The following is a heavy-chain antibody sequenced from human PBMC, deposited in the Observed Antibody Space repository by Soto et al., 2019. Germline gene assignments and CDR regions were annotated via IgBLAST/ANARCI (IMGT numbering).Heavy chain of an antibody. CDR2: IKSKGDGETT. CDR1: GFIFSHAW. CDR3: ATDSGSYSGYSYYAMDV. Sequence: PGGSLRLSCAASGFIFSHAWMSWVRQAPGKGLEWVGRIKSKGDGETTDYAAPVKGRFTVSRDDSTYTLYLQMNSLRAEDTAVYYCATDSGSYSGYSYYAMDVWGQGTTVTVSS. J-gene: IGHJ6*02. V-gene: IGHV3-15*01. D-gene: IGHD1-26*01.